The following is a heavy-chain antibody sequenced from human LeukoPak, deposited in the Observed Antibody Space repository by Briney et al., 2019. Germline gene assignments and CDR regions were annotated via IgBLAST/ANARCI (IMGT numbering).Heavy chain of an antibody. Sequence: GGSLGLSCEVSGFSFSSYWMTWVRQAPGKGLEWVANIKQDGSEKYYVDSVKGRFTISRDNAKNSLYLQMNSLRAEDTAVYYCARGVTVGGYYFGYFDYWGQGTLVTVSS. CDR2: IKQDGSEK. CDR3: ARGVTVGGYYFGYFDY. CDR1: GFSFSSYW. J-gene: IGHJ4*02. D-gene: IGHD3-22*01. V-gene: IGHV3-7*01.